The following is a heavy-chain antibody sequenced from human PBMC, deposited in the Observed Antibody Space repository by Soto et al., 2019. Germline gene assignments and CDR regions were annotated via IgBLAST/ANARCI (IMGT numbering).Heavy chain of an antibody. D-gene: IGHD1-26*01. CDR3: AKRIKSGSNDVGNAMYV. Sequence: EVQLLESGGTLVQVGGSLRLSCVAAGFSVSNYAVTWVRQAPGKGLAWVSALSGSGAGTYYADSVKGRFTISRDNSKNTVHRHMNSPIVEDTKVYHSAKRIKSGSNDVGNAMYVAGQGTTVIV. V-gene: IGHV3-23*01. CDR1: GFSVSNYA. CDR2: LSGSGAGT. J-gene: IGHJ6*02.